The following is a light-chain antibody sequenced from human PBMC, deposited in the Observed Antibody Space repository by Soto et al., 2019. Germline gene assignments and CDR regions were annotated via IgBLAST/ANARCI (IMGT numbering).Light chain of an antibody. CDR1: IPHIWAGYD. CDR2: SNS. V-gene: IGLV1-40*01. Sequence: QSVLTQPPSLSGSPGRRVSISCTGSIPHIWAGYDEHWYQQLPGTAPKLLSYSNSKRPSGFPDRFSGSKSGTSASLAITGLQAEAEADHYCQSYDSSLSGPYVFGTGTKVTV. J-gene: IGLJ1*01. CDR3: QSYDSSLSGPYV.